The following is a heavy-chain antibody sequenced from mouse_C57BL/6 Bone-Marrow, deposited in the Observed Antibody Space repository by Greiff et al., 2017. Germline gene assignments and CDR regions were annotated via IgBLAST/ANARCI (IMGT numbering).Heavy chain of an antibody. Sequence: VQLQQSGPELVKPGASVTLSCKASGYTFTSYAINWVKQRPGQGLEWIGWIYPRDGSTKYNEKFKGKATLTVDTSSSTAYMELHSLTSEDSAVYFCARGIYFYVWGTGTTVTVSS. CDR3: ARGIYFYV. J-gene: IGHJ1*03. V-gene: IGHV1-85*01. CDR2: IYPRDGST. CDR1: GYTFTSYA.